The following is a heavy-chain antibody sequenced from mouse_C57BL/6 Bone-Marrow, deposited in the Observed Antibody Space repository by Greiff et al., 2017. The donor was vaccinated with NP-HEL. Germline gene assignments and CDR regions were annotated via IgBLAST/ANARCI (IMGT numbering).Heavy chain of an antibody. CDR2: ISSGGSYT. CDR1: GFTFSSYG. Sequence: EVQVVESGGDLVKPGGSLKLSCAASGFTFSSYGMSWVRQTPDKRLEWVATISSGGSYTYYPDSVKGRFTISRDNAKNTLYLQMSSLKSDDTAMYYCASLYAMDYWGQGTSVTVSS. CDR3: ASLYAMDY. J-gene: IGHJ4*01. V-gene: IGHV5-6*01.